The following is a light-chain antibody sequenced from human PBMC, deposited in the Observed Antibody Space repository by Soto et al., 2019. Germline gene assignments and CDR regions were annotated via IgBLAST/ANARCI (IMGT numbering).Light chain of an antibody. V-gene: IGKV3-20*01. CDR1: QSISSTY. CDR2: GAS. Sequence: EIVLTQSPGTLSLSPGKRVTLSCRASQSISSTYLAWYQQKPGQAPRLLIYGASSRATGIPDRFSGSGSGTDLTLTISRQEPEDFAVYYCQQYDSPPRTFGQGTKVEVQ. CDR3: QQYDSPPRT. J-gene: IGKJ1*01.